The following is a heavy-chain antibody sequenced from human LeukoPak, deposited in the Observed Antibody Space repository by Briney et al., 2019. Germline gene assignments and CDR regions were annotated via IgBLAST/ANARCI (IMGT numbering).Heavy chain of an antibody. Sequence: ASVKVSCKASGGTFSSYAISWVRQAPGQGLEWMGGIIPIFGTANYARKFQGRVTITADESTSTAYMELSSLRSEDTAVYYCARGDGSGSYYPADYWGQGTLVTVSS. J-gene: IGHJ4*02. CDR3: ARGDGSGSYYPADY. CDR1: GGTFSSYA. CDR2: IIPIFGTA. V-gene: IGHV1-69*13. D-gene: IGHD3-10*01.